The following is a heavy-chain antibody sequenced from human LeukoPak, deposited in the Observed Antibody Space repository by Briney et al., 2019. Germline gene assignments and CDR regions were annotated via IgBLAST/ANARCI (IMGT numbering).Heavy chain of an antibody. D-gene: IGHD2-8*01. CDR2: IYHSGST. Sequence: SETLSLTCAVSGGSISSSNWWSWVRQPPGKGLEWMGEIYHSGSTNYNPSLKSRVTISVDKSKNQFSLKLSSVTAADTAVYYCASVLYYYYGMDVWGQGTTVTVSS. CDR1: GGSISSSNW. CDR3: ASVLYYYYGMDV. J-gene: IGHJ6*02. V-gene: IGHV4-4*02.